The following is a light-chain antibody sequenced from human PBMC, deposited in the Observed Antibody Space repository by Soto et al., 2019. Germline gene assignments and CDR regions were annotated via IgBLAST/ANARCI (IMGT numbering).Light chain of an antibody. CDR1: SSDIGLYNY. CDR3: RSYAGNINVVV. V-gene: IGLV2-8*01. CDR2: EVT. J-gene: IGLJ3*02. Sequence: QSALTQPPSASGSPGQSVTISCAGTSSDIGLYNYVSWYQHHPGKSPKLIIYEVTNRPSGVPDRFSGSKSGNTASLTISGLQAEDEADYYCRSYAGNINVVVFGGGTKLTVL.